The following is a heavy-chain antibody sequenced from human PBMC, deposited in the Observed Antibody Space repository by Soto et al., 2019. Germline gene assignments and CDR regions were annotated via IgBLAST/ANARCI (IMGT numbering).Heavy chain of an antibody. CDR1: GGTFSSYA. D-gene: IGHD6-13*01. V-gene: IGHV1-69*05. CDR3: ARDLVPGIAAAGFDY. Sequence: SVKVSCKASGGTFSSYAISWVRQAPGQGLEWMGGIIPNIGTTNYAQKLQGRVTMTTDTSTSTAYMELRSLRSDDTAVYYCARDLVPGIAAAGFDYWGQGTLVTVSS. J-gene: IGHJ4*02. CDR2: IIPNIGTT.